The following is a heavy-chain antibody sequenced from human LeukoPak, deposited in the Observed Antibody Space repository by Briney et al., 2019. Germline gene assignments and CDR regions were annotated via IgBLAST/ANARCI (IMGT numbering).Heavy chain of an antibody. J-gene: IGHJ3*02. D-gene: IGHD2-21*02. CDR2: IYYSGST. V-gene: IGHV4-39*01. CDR3: ARRIVVVTATKNAFDI. Sequence: SETLSLTYTVSGGSISSSSYDWGWIRQPPGKGLEWIGSIYYSGSTYYNPSLKRRFTISVDTSKNQFSLKLSSVTAADTAVYYCARRIVVVTATKNAFDIWGQGTMVTVSS. CDR1: GGSISSSSYD.